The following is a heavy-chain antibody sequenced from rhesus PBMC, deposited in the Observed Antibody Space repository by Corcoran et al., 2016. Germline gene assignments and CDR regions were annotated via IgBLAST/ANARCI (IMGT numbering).Heavy chain of an antibody. Sequence: QVQLQESGPGLVKPSETLSLTCAVSGGSVSSSNWWSWIRQPPGKGLEWIGYISGSSGSTYYNPSLTSRVTISTDTSKNQFSLKLSSVTAADTAVYYCAREAPANYWGQGVLVTVSS. V-gene: IGHV4-65*01. J-gene: IGHJ4*01. D-gene: IGHD2-33*01. CDR3: AREAPANY. CDR2: ISGSSGST. CDR1: GGSVSSSNW.